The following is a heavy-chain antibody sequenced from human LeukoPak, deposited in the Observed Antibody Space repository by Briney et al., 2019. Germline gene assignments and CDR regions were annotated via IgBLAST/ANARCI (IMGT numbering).Heavy chain of an antibody. CDR3: ARARWTSTATTYYLDH. Sequence: ASVKVSCKASGYIFTSYAIHWVRQAPGQRLEWMGWIDAGNGKTKYSQNFHGRLTIARDTSATTAYMDLSSLRSEDTAVYYCARARWTSTATTYYLDHWGQGTLVTVSS. CDR2: IDAGNGKT. J-gene: IGHJ4*02. CDR1: GYIFTSYA. D-gene: IGHD4-17*01. V-gene: IGHV1-3*01.